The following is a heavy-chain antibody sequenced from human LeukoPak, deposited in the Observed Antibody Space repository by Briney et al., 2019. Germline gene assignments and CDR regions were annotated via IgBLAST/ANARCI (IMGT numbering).Heavy chain of an antibody. D-gene: IGHD6-19*01. J-gene: IGHJ3*02. Sequence: GGSLRLSCAASGFTFDDYGMSWVRQAPGKGLEWVSGINWNGGSTGYADSVKGRFTISRDNAKNSLYPQMNSLRAEDTALYHCARSSYSSGFNDAFDIWGQGTMVTVSS. CDR1: GFTFDDYG. CDR2: INWNGGST. V-gene: IGHV3-20*01. CDR3: ARSSYSSGFNDAFDI.